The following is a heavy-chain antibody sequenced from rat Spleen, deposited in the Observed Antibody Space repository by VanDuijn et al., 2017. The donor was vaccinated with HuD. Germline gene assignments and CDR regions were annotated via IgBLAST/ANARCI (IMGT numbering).Heavy chain of an antibody. CDR2: ISYGDSSGHSGT. Sequence: EVQLVESGGGLVQPGRSLKLSCAASGFTFSDYGMAWVRQAPTTGLEWVATISYGDSSGHSGTYYRDSVKGRFTISRDTAKSTLSLQMDSLRSEDTATYYCARRHYGYTDYFDYWGQGVMVTVSS. CDR3: ARRHYGYTDYFDY. CDR1: GFTFSDYG. V-gene: IGHV5-29*01. J-gene: IGHJ2*01. D-gene: IGHD1-9*01.